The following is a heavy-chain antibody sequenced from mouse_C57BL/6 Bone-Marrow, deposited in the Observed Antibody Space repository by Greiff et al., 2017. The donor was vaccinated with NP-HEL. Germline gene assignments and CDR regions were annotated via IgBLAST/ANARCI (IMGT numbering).Heavy chain of an antibody. D-gene: IGHD2-3*01. V-gene: IGHV1-5*01. CDR1: GYTFTSYW. Sequence: VQLKQSGTVLVRPGASVKMSCKTSGYTFTSYWMHWVKQRPGQGLEWIGAIYPGNSDTNYNQKFKGKAKLTAVTSASTVYMELSSLTNEDSAVYYCARVGLLRPLDYWGKGTTLTVAS. CDR2: IYPGNSDT. J-gene: IGHJ2*01. CDR3: ARVGLLRPLDY.